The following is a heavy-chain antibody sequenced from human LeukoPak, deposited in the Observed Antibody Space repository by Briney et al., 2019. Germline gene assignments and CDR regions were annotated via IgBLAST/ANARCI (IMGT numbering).Heavy chain of an antibody. J-gene: IGHJ4*02. CDR1: GGSISSSSYY. D-gene: IGHD3-22*01. Sequence: SETLSLTCTVSGGSISSSSYYWGWIRQPPGKGLEWIGSIYYSGSTYYNPSLKSRVTISVDTSKNQFSLKLSSVTAADTAVYYCARHSMTYYYDSSGAASSFYFDYWGQGTLVTVSS. CDR2: IYYSGST. V-gene: IGHV4-39*01. CDR3: ARHSMTYYYDSSGAASSFYFDY.